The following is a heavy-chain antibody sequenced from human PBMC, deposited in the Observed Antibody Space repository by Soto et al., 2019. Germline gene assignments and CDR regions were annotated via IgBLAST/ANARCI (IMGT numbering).Heavy chain of an antibody. Sequence: GGSLRLSCAASGFTFSDRYMDWVRQAPGKGLEWVGRTTNKANSYTTEYAESVKGRFTISRNDSRNSVYLQMNSLKTEDTAVYYCTIEGAYPGPDFDYWGQGTLVTVSS. CDR2: TTNKANSYTT. J-gene: IGHJ4*02. CDR3: TIEGAYPGPDFDY. CDR1: GFTFSDRY. V-gene: IGHV3-72*01. D-gene: IGHD3-16*01.